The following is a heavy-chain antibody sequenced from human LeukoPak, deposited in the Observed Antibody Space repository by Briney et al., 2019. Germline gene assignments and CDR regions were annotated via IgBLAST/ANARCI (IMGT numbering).Heavy chain of an antibody. V-gene: IGHV3-23*01. CDR3: AKGKGSGSLDWLDP. Sequence: GGSLRLSCAASGFTFSNYVMAWVRQAPGKGLEWVSSISGSGDHTYYADSVKGRFTISRDNSKNMLYLQMSSLRAEDTAVYYCAKGKGSGSLDWLDPWGQGTLVTVSS. J-gene: IGHJ5*02. CDR1: GFTFSNYV. D-gene: IGHD3-10*01. CDR2: ISGSGDHT.